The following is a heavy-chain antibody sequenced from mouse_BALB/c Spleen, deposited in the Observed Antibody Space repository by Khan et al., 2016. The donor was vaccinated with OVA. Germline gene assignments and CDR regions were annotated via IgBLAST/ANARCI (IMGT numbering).Heavy chain of an antibody. J-gene: IGHJ1*01. CDR2: IFPGDDST. D-gene: IGHD1-1*01. V-gene: IGHV1S56*01. CDR3: ARHCYGGSLYWYFDV. CDR1: GYTFTSYD. Sequence: VQLQESGAELVKPGASVKLSCKASGYTFTSYDIYWVRQRPEKGLEWIGWIFPGDDSTKYTEKFKGKATLTSDKSSSTAYMQLSRLTSEDSAVYFCARHCYGGSLYWYFDVWGAGTTVTVSS.